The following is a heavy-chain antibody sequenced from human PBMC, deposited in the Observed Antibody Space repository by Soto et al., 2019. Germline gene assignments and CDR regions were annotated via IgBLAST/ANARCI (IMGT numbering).Heavy chain of an antibody. CDR2: ITITGDTT. CDR3: GKGGGGDHGY. V-gene: IGHV3-23*04. D-gene: IGHD2-21*02. CDR1: GFIFTTSD. J-gene: IGHJ4*02. Sequence: EVQLVESEGGLVQPGGSLRLSCEASGFIFTTSDMSWVRQAPGKGLEWISSITITGDTTHYADSVKGRFTISRDNSRNTVYLQRTSLRVADTSVYYWGKGGGGDHGYWGQGTLVAVSS.